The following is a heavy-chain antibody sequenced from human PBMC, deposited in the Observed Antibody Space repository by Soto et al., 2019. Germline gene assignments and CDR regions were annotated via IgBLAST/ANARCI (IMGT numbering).Heavy chain of an antibody. V-gene: IGHV4-34*02. J-gene: IGHJ4*02. CDR1: GGSFNGYY. Sequence: QVQLQQWGSGLLRPSETLSLTCGVHGGSFNGYYWTWIRQAPGEGLDWIGEINHSKITNYNPSLKNRVTISLDTSKRQISLDLRSVTAADTAVYYCARLCRWSGFYCWDPRGFDFWGPGTLVTVSS. D-gene: IGHD3-3*01. CDR2: INHSKIT. CDR3: ARLCRWSGFYCWDPRGFDF.